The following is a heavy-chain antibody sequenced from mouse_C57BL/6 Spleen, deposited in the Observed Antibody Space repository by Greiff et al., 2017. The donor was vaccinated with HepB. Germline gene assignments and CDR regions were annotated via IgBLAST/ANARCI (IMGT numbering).Heavy chain of an antibody. CDR3: ARKDDSNSFAY. CDR2: IDPSDSYT. V-gene: IGHV1-69*01. CDR1: GYTFTNYW. D-gene: IGHD2-5*01. Sequence: QVQLQQPGAELVMPGASVKLSCKASGYTFTNYWMHWVKQRPGQGLEWIGEIDPSDSYTTYNQKFKGKSTLTVDKSSSTAYMQLSSLTSEDSAVYYCARKDDSNSFAYWGQGTLVTVSA. J-gene: IGHJ3*01.